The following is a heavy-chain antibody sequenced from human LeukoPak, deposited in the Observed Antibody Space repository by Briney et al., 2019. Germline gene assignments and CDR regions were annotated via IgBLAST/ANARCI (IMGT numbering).Heavy chain of an antibody. V-gene: IGHV3-30*18. CDR1: GFTFSSYG. CDR2: ISYDGSNK. J-gene: IGHJ4*02. CDR3: AKESDGVVVITGALVY. Sequence: GGSLRLSWAASGFTFSSYGMHWVRQAPGKGLEWVAVISYDGSNKYYADSVKGRFTISRDNSKNTLYLQMNSLRAEDTAVYYCAKESDGVVVITGALVYWGQGTLVTVSS. D-gene: IGHD3-22*01.